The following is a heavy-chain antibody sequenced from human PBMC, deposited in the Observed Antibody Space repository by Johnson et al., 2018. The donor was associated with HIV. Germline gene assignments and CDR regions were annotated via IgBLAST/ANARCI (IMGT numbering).Heavy chain of an antibody. CDR2: IRYDGSNK. Sequence: QVQLVESGGGLVQPGRSLRLSCSASGFTFSSYGMHWVRQAPGKGLEWVAFIRYDGSNKYYADSVKGRFTISRDNSKNTLYLQMNSLRAEDTAVYYCAKVDTAMVNAFDIWGQGTMVTVSS. CDR3: AKVDTAMVNAFDI. CDR1: GFTFSSYG. J-gene: IGHJ3*02. V-gene: IGHV3-30*02. D-gene: IGHD5-18*01.